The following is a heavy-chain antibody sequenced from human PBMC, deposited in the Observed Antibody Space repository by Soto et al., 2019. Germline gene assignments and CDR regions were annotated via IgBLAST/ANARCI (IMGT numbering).Heavy chain of an antibody. Sequence: ASVKVSCQACVYTFPSYGFSRVREAPGQGLEGMGWISAYNGNTNYAQKLQGRVTMTTDTSTSTAYMELRSLRSDDKSGYYCARDLSLWETIPYYWGQGTLVTVSS. J-gene: IGHJ4*02. CDR2: ISAYNGNT. CDR3: ARDLSLWETIPYY. V-gene: IGHV1-18*01. D-gene: IGHD2-21*01. CDR1: VYTFPSYG.